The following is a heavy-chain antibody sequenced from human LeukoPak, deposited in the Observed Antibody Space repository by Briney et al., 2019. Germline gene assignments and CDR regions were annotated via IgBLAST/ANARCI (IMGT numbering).Heavy chain of an antibody. V-gene: IGHV3-7*03. CDR2: IMQDGSEQ. Sequence: GSLRLSFAASGFSFSNFWMSWVRQAPGKGLEWVANIMQDGSEQYYVDSVKARFTISSDKAKNSLYQQMNKLRGEDTAVYYCARSRQMTTVTSFDYWGQGTLVTVSS. J-gene: IGHJ4*02. CDR1: GFSFSNFW. D-gene: IGHD4-17*01. CDR3: ARSRQMTTVTSFDY.